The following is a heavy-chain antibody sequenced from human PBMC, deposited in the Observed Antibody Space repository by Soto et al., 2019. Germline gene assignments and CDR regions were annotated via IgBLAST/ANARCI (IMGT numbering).Heavy chain of an antibody. D-gene: IGHD2-2*01. Sequence: SETLSLTCAVYGGSFSGYYWSWIRQPPGKGLEWIGEINHSGSTNYNPSLKRRVTISVDTSKNQFSLKLSSVTAADTAVYYCARGGNKDIVVVPAALSYGMDVWGQGTTVTVSS. J-gene: IGHJ6*02. V-gene: IGHV4-34*01. CDR3: ARGGNKDIVVVPAALSYGMDV. CDR1: GGSFSGYY. CDR2: INHSGST.